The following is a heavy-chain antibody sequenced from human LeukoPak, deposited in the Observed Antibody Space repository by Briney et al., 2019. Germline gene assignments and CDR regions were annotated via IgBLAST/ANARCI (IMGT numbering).Heavy chain of an antibody. CDR1: GFTFSSYS. V-gene: IGHV3-48*01. CDR3: AREGIAARPRWFDP. D-gene: IGHD6-6*01. Sequence: GGSLRLSCAASGFTFSSYSMNWVRQAPGKGLEWVSYISSSSSTIYYADSVKGRFTISRDNAKNSLYLQMNSLRAEDTAVYYCAREGIAARPRWFDPWGRGTLVTVSS. CDR2: ISSSSSTI. J-gene: IGHJ5*02.